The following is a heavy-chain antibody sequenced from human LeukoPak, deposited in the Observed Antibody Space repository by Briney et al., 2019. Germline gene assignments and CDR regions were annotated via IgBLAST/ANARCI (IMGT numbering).Heavy chain of an antibody. V-gene: IGHV3-33*01. CDR3: ARDLSDIVVVVAASPFDY. CDR1: GFTFSSYG. CDR2: IWYDGSNK. J-gene: IGHJ4*02. Sequence: PGGSLRLSCAASGFTFSSYGMHWVRQAPGKGPEWVAVIWYDGSNKYYADSVKGRFTISRDNSKNTLYLQMNSLRAEDTAVYYCARDLSDIVVVVAASPFDYWGQGTLVTVSS. D-gene: IGHD2-15*01.